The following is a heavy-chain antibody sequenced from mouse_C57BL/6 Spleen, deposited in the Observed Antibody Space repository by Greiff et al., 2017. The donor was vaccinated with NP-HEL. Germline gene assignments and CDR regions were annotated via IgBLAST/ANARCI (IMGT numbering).Heavy chain of an antibody. CDR3: ARAYYDYDEASMDY. Sequence: QVQLKESGAELVKPGASVKISCKASGYAFSSYWMNWVKQRPGKGLEWIGQIYPGDGDTNYNGKFKGKATLTADKSSSTAYMQLSSLTSEDSAVYFCARAYYDYDEASMDYWGQGTSVTVSS. V-gene: IGHV1-80*01. J-gene: IGHJ4*01. CDR1: GYAFSSYW. CDR2: IYPGDGDT. D-gene: IGHD2-4*01.